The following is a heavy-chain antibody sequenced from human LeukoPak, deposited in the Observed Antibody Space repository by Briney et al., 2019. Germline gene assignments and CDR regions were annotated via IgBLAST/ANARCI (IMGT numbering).Heavy chain of an antibody. Sequence: PSETLSLTCAVYGGTFSGHYWTWIRQPPGKGLEWIGEINHSGYINYNASLKSRVTISVDTSKSQFSLNLSSVTAADTAVYYCARRPYQLLSRHYYMDVWGKGTTVTVS. D-gene: IGHD2-2*01. J-gene: IGHJ6*03. CDR1: GGTFSGHY. V-gene: IGHV4-34*01. CDR3: ARRPYQLLSRHYYMDV. CDR2: INHSGYI.